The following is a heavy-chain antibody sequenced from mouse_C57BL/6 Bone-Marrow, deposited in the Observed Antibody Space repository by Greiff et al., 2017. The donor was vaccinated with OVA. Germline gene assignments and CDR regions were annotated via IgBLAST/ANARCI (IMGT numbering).Heavy chain of an antibody. D-gene: IGHD3-3*01. CDR1: GFNIKDDY. CDR2: IDPENGDT. V-gene: IGHV14-4*01. J-gene: IGHJ1*03. Sequence: EVQLQQSGAELVRPGASVKLSCTASGFNIKDDYMHWVKQRPEQGLEWIGWIDPENGDTEYASKFQGKATITADTSSNTAYLQLSSLTSEDTAVYYCTTIGTGYFDVWGTGTTVTVSS. CDR3: TTIGTGYFDV.